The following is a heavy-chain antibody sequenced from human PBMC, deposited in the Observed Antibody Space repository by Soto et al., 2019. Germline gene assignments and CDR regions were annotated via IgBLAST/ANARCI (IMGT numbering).Heavy chain of an antibody. CDR2: INPSGGST. V-gene: IGHV1-46*01. CDR3: AREYSTSETIDF. CDR1: GYAFTSYY. Sequence: ASVKVSCKASGYAFTSYYMHWVRQAPGQGLEWMGIINPSGGSTSYAQNFQGRVTMTRDTSTSTVYMELSSLRSEDAAVYYCAREYSTSETIDFWGQGTLVTVSS. D-gene: IGHD6-6*01. J-gene: IGHJ4*02.